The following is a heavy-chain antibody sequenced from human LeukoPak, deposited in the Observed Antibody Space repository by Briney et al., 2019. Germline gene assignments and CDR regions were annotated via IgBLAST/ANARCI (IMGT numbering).Heavy chain of an antibody. CDR3: ARTQSQSGSYRYYFGY. CDR1: GASVGSAGYY. D-gene: IGHD1-26*01. CDR2: IYYISNT. Sequence: SETLSLTCTVSGASVGSAGYYWSWIRQPPGGGLEWIGYIYYISNTYHNPSLKSRVTMSVDPSKNQFSLKLNSVTAADTAVYYCARTQSQSGSYRYYFGYWGQGTLVTVSS. J-gene: IGHJ4*02. V-gene: IGHV4-61*08.